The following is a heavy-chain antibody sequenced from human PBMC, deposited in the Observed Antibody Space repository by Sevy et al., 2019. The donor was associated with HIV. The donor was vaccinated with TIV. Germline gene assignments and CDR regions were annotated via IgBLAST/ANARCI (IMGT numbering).Heavy chain of an antibody. CDR3: AGRGGXSSXTXXXY. CDR1: GFSVSSNY. Sequence: GGSLRLSCAASGFSVSSNYMSWVRQAPGKGLEWVSVIYTGGSAYSADSVKGRFTISRDNSKNTLYLQMDSLRAEDTAVYYCAGRGGXSSXTXXXYWGXXTLVTVSS. V-gene: IGHV3-53*01. D-gene: IGHD6-19*01. J-gene: IGHJ4*02. CDR2: IYTGGSA.